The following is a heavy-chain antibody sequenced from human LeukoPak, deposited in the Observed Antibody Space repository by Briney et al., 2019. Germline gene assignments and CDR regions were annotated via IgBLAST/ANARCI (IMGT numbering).Heavy chain of an antibody. CDR3: ARGRGDGYNSAPYGMDV. Sequence: SVKVSCKASGGTFSSYAISWVRQAPGQELEWMGGIIPIFGTANYAQKFQGRVTITADESTSTAYMELGSLRSEDTAVYYCARGRGDGYNSAPYGMDVWGQGTTVTVSS. D-gene: IGHD5-24*01. CDR1: GGTFSSYA. V-gene: IGHV1-69*13. CDR2: IIPIFGTA. J-gene: IGHJ6*02.